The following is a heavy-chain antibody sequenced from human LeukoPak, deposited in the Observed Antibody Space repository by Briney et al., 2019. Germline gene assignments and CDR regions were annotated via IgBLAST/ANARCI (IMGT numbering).Heavy chain of an antibody. CDR2: ISSSSSYI. CDR3: AKNDFFDY. V-gene: IGHV3-21*01. D-gene: IGHD1-1*01. CDR1: XVTFSXYX. J-gene: IGHJ4*02. Sequence: CXXXXVTFSXYXMNWVRQAPGKGLEWVSSISSSSSYIYYADSVKGRFTISRDNAKNSLYLQMNSLRAGDTAVYYCAKNDFFDYWGQGTLVTVSS.